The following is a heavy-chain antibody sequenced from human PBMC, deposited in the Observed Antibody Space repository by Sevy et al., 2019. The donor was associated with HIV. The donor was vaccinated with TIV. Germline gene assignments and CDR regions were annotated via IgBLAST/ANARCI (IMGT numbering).Heavy chain of an antibody. Sequence: GGSLRLSCAGYGFSFSGSDMHWVRQPTGKGLEWISSIGTLGDTFYADSVKGRFTISRDNAKSSLYLEMSSLRAEDTALYYCVRGLQTHCDRTACPLDHWGQGTLVTVSS. J-gene: IGHJ5*02. D-gene: IGHD2-21*01. CDR2: IGTLGDT. CDR1: GFSFSGSD. CDR3: VRGLQTHCDRTACPLDH. V-gene: IGHV3-13*01.